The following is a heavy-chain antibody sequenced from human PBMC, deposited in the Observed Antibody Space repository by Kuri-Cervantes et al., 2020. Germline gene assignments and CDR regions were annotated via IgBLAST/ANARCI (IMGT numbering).Heavy chain of an antibody. Sequence: GSLRLSGTVSGGSISSCDWSWIRQPAGKGLEWIGRIYTSGSTNYNPSLKSRVTLSVATSKNQFSLKLSSVTAADTAAYCCARVLRSALGAFDIWGQGTMVTVSS. V-gene: IGHV4-4*07. CDR2: IYTSGST. CDR1: GGSISSCD. D-gene: IGHD5-24*01. J-gene: IGHJ3*02. CDR3: ARVLRSALGAFDI.